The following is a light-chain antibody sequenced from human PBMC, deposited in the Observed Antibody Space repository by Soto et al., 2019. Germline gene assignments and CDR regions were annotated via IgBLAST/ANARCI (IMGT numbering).Light chain of an antibody. Sequence: DIQLTQSPSSLSASVGDRVTITCRASQSISTYLNWYQQKPGEAPKVLIYAADSLQSGVPSRFSGSGSGTEFTLTIRSLQPEDFATYYCQQSYSTPMWTFGQGTKVDIQ. V-gene: IGKV1-39*01. CDR1: QSISTY. CDR2: AAD. J-gene: IGKJ1*01. CDR3: QQSYSTPMWT.